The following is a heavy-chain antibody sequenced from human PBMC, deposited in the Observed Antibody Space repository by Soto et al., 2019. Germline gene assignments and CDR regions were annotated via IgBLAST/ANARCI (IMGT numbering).Heavy chain of an antibody. D-gene: IGHD6-13*01. J-gene: IGHJ6*01. CDR2: ISYDGSNK. Sequence: QVQLVESGGGVVQPGRSLRLSCAASGFTFSSYGMHWVRQAPGKGLEWVAVISYDGSNKYYADSVKGRFTISRDNSKNTLYLQMNSLRAEDTAVYYCAKDRQQLVRYYYYGMDVW. CDR1: GFTFSSYG. CDR3: AKDRQQLVRYYYYGMDV. V-gene: IGHV3-30*18.